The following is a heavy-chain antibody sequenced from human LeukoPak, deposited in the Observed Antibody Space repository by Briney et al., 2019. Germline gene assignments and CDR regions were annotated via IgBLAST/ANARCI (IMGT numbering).Heavy chain of an antibody. CDR1: GYSISSGYY. J-gene: IGHJ4*02. Sequence: PSETLSLTCTVSGYSISSGYYWGWIRQPPGKGLEWIGSIYHSGSTYYNPSLKSRVTISVDTSKNQFSLKLSSVTAADTAVYYCARDYYDTSVYLGHWGQGTLVTVSS. CDR3: ARDYYDTSVYLGH. V-gene: IGHV4-38-2*02. CDR2: IYHSGST. D-gene: IGHD3-22*01.